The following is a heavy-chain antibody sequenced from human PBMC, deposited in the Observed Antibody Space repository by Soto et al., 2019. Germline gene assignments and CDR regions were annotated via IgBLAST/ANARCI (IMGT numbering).Heavy chain of an antibody. V-gene: IGHV4-34*01. Sequence: SETLSLTCAVYGGSFSGYYWSWIRQPPGKGLEWIGEINHSGSTNYNPSLKSRVTISVDTSKNQLSLKLSSVTAADTAVYYCARGGKKVVVVPAAMGGNYYYGMDVWGQGTTVTVSS. CDR2: INHSGST. D-gene: IGHD2-2*01. J-gene: IGHJ6*02. CDR3: ARGGKKVVVVPAAMGGNYYYGMDV. CDR1: GGSFSGYY.